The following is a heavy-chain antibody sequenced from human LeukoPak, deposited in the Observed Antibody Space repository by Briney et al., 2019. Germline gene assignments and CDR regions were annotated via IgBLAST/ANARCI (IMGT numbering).Heavy chain of an antibody. CDR2: VHYSGSP. CDR1: GGSINDHY. CDR3: ARLRWALYYFDY. V-gene: IGHV4-59*08. J-gene: IGHJ4*02. D-gene: IGHD3-16*01. Sequence: SETLSLTCTVSGGSINDHYWSWIRQPPGKGLEYIGYVHYSGSPDYDPSLKSRVIISVDTSKNRFSLKLTSVAAADTAVYYCARLRWALYYFDYWGQGILVTVSS.